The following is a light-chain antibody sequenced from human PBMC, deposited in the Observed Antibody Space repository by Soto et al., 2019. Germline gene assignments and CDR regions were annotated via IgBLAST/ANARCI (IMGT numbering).Light chain of an antibody. Sequence: QSALTQPPSASGSPGQSVTISCTGTSSDVGGYNYVSWYQQHPRKAPKLMISEVSTRHSGVPDRFSGSKSGNAASLTVSGLQAEDEADYYCSSFAGNNNLVFGGGTKVTV. CDR2: EVS. CDR3: SSFAGNNNLV. CDR1: SSDVGGYNY. J-gene: IGLJ2*01. V-gene: IGLV2-8*01.